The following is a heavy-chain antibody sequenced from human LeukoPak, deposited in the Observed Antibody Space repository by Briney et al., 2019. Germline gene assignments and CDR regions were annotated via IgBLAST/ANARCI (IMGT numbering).Heavy chain of an antibody. CDR1: GGSISGTDYY. J-gene: IGHJ4*02. CDR3: AGRGYAMAY. Sequence: SETLSLTCSVSGGSISGTDYYWSWIRQPPGKGLEWIGYIHHSGTTSYNPSLKSRITISVDPSMNQFSLKLTSMTAADTAVYYCAGRGYAMAYWGQGTPVTVSS. D-gene: IGHD5-12*01. V-gene: IGHV4-30-4*01. CDR2: IHHSGTT.